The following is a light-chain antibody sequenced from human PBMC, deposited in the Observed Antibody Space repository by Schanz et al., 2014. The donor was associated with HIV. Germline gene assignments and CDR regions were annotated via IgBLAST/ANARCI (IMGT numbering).Light chain of an antibody. CDR3: SSYTSSSTLVV. CDR2: EVD. Sequence: QSALTQPPSVSGSPGQSVIISCTGTTSDIGTYDRVSWYQQPPGSAPKLLIFEVDIRPSGVPDRFSGSKSGNTASLTISGLQAEDEADYYCSSYTSSSTLVVFGGGTKLTVL. V-gene: IGLV2-18*02. J-gene: IGLJ2*01. CDR1: TSDIGTYDR.